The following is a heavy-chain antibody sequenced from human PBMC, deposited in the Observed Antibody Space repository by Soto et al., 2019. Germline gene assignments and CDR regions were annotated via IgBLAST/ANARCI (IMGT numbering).Heavy chain of an antibody. V-gene: IGHV3-15*07. CDR2: IKSKTDGGTI. CDR1: GFTLSNVW. D-gene: IGHD2-15*01. J-gene: IGHJ4*02. CDR3: TTWARQGS. Sequence: EVQLVESEGGLVKPGESLRLSCVGSGFTLSNVWMNWVRQAPGKGLEWVGRIKSKTDGGTIDYAAPVKGRFTISKDDSTSTLYLQMNSLKTEDTAVYYCTTWARQGSWGQGTLVTVSS.